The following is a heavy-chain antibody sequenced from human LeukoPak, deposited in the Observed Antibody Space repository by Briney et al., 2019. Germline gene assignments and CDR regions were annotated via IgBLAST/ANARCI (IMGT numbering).Heavy chain of an antibody. CDR3: ARDYSNGWYYFDY. CDR2: ISYDGSNK. V-gene: IGHV3-30-3*01. D-gene: IGHD6-19*01. Sequence: GRSLRLSCAASGFTFSSYAMHWVRQAPGKGLEWVAVISYDGSNKYYADSVKGRFTISRDNSKNTLYLQMNSLRAEDTAVYFCARDYSNGWYYFDYWGQGTLVTVSS. CDR1: GFTFSSYA. J-gene: IGHJ4*02.